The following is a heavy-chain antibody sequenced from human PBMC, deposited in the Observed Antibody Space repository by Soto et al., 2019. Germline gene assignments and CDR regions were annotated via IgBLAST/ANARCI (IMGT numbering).Heavy chain of an antibody. CDR3: AYLPCSGGSCYWFSFSGMDV. J-gene: IGHJ6*02. V-gene: IGHV2-5*02. CDR2: IYWDDDK. Sequence: QITLKESGPTLVKPTQTLTLTCTFSGFSLSTSGVGVAWIRQPPGKALEWLALIYWDDDKRYRPSLESRLTITKDTSKHQVVLTMTNMDSVDTATYYCAYLPCSGGSCYWFSFSGMDVRGQGTTVTVSS. CDR1: GFSLSTSGVG. D-gene: IGHD2-15*01.